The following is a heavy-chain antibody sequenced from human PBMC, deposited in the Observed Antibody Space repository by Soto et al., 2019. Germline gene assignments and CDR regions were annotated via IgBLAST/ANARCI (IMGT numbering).Heavy chain of an antibody. J-gene: IGHJ4*02. CDR3: ARWSGSYDY. D-gene: IGHD1-26*01. CDR2: IKTDGCTT. Sequence: EVQLVESGGGLVQPGGSLTLSCAASGFTFRDYGMHWVRQAPGKGLVWVSRIKTDGCTTTSADSVKGRFTISRDNVKSTLYLQMNSLSAEDTAVYYCARWSGSYDYWGQGTLVTVSS. CDR1: GFTFRDYG. V-gene: IGHV3-74*01.